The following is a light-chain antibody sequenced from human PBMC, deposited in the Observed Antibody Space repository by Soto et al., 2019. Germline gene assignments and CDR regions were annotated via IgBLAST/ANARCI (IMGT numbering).Light chain of an antibody. CDR1: QTISSW. Sequence: DIHMTQSPSTLSLSLGDRVTITVLASQTISSWLAWYQQKPGKAPKLLIYDASSLESGVPSRFSGSGSGTEFTLTISSLQPDDFATYYCQQYNSYSRTFGQGTKVDIK. J-gene: IGKJ1*01. V-gene: IGKV1-5*01. CDR2: DAS. CDR3: QQYNSYSRT.